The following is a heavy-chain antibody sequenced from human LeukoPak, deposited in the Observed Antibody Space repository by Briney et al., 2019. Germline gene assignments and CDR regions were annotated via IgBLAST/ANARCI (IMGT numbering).Heavy chain of an antibody. V-gene: IGHV3-48*04. CDR3: ARQDSSGYYYVPKTFDY. CDR2: ISSSSSTI. J-gene: IGHJ4*02. CDR1: GFIFSSFG. D-gene: IGHD3-22*01. Sequence: GGSLRLSCAASGFIFSSFGMHWIRQAPGKGLEWVSYISSSSSTIYYSDSLKGRFTISRDNAKNSLYLQMNSLRAEDTAVYYCARQDSSGYYYVPKTFDYWGQGTLVTVSS.